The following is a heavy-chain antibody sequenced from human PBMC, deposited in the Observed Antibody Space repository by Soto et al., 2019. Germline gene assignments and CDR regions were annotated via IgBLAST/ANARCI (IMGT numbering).Heavy chain of an antibody. CDR3: ARDGGRHSGGIDY. Sequence: QVQLVQSGAEVKKPGSSVKVSCKASGGTFSSYSINWVRQAPGQGLEWMGAIIPIFGTANYAQKFQGRVTITADESTSTAYMELSILRSEDTAVYSCARDGGRHSGGIDYCGQGTLVTVSS. CDR1: GGTFSSYS. D-gene: IGHD1-26*01. J-gene: IGHJ4*02. V-gene: IGHV1-69*01. CDR2: IIPIFGTA.